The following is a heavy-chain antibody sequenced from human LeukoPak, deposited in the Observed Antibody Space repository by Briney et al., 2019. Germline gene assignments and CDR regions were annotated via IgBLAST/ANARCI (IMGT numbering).Heavy chain of an antibody. J-gene: IGHJ5*02. CDR1: GFTFSSLT. V-gene: IGHV3-64D*06. CDR2: ISSNGGST. D-gene: IGHD6-19*01. CDR3: VNQISGWVS. Sequence: GGSLRLSCAASGFTFSSLTMHWVRQAPGKGLEYVSAISSNGGSTSYADSVKGRFSISRDNSKNTLYLQMSSLRAEDTAVYYCVNQISGWVSWGQGTLVTVSS.